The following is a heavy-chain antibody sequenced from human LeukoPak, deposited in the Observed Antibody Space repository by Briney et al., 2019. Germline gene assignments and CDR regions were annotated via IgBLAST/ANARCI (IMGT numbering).Heavy chain of an antibody. V-gene: IGHV1-8*01. CDR3: ARIRPVTTGLKGYYFDY. D-gene: IGHD1-1*01. CDR2: MNPKTGKT. J-gene: IGHJ4*02. CDR1: GYTFSSYE. Sequence: ASVKVSCKTSGYTFSSYEINWVRQATGRGLEWVGWMNPKTGKTDYARNLQGKVTIPRDTSISTAYMDLSGLRSGDTAVYYCARIRPVTTGLKGYYFDYWGQGTLVTVSS.